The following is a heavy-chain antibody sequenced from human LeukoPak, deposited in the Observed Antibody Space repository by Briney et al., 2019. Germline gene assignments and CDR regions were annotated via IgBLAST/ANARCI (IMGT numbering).Heavy chain of an antibody. Sequence: ASVKVSCKASGGTFSSYAISWVRQPPGQGLEWMGGIIPIFGTANYAQKFQGRVTITADKSTSTAYMELSSLRSEDTAVYYCARTYYGDYFDYWGQGTLVTVSS. V-gene: IGHV1-69*06. CDR3: ARTYYGDYFDY. CDR1: GGTFSSYA. CDR2: IIPIFGTA. J-gene: IGHJ4*02. D-gene: IGHD4-17*01.